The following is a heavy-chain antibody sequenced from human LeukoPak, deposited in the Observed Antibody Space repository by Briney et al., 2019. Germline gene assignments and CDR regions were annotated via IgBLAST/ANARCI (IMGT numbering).Heavy chain of an antibody. CDR1: GGSISGHY. J-gene: IGHJ4*02. V-gene: IGHV4-59*08. CDR3: ARPWGANGYGYFDY. CDR2: IYYSGST. D-gene: IGHD5-12*01. Sequence: NASETLSLTCTVSGGSISGHYWTWIRQPPGKGLEWMGYIYYSGSTNYNPSLKSRVTISLDTSKNQFSLKLRSVNAADTAVYYCARPWGANGYGYFDYWGQGTLVTVSS.